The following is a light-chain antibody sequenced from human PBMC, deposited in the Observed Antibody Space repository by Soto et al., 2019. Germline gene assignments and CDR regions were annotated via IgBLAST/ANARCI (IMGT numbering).Light chain of an antibody. V-gene: IGKV3-11*01. CDR2: DAS. CDR3: QQRTNWPPVT. J-gene: IGKJ4*01. CDR1: QSVGSY. Sequence: EIVLTQSPATLSLSPGERATLSCRASQSVGSYLAWYQQKPGQAPRLLTYDASTRATGIPARFSGSGSGTDFTLTISSLQPKDFAVYFCQQRTNWPPVTFGGGTKVEIK.